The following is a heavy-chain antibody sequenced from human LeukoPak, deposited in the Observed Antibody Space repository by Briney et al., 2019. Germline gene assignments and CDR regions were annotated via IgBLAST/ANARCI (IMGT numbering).Heavy chain of an antibody. D-gene: IGHD2-15*01. CDR3: ARVAKEGSSQYMDV. V-gene: IGHV3-7*01. CDR2: IKQDGTEK. J-gene: IGHJ6*03. CDR1: GFPFSPCW. Sequence: LTGGSLRLSCAASGFPFSPCWMSWVRQAPGKGLEWVAKIKQDGTEKYYVDSVKGRFTISRDNAKNSVHLQMNSLRAGDTAVYFCARVAKEGSSQYMDVWGKGTTVTVSS.